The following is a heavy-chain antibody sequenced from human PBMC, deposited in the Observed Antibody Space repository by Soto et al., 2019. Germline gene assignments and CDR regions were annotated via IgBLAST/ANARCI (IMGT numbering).Heavy chain of an antibody. CDR2: ISGSGGST. Sequence: GGSLRLSCAASGFTFSSYAMSWVRQAPGKGLEWVSAISGSGGSTYYADSVKGRFTISRDNSKNTLYLQMNSLRAEDTAVYYCAKDHDSSGWYYYYYGMDVWGQGTTVTVSS. CDR1: GFTFSSYA. J-gene: IGHJ6*02. CDR3: AKDHDSSGWYYYYYGMDV. V-gene: IGHV3-23*01. D-gene: IGHD6-19*01.